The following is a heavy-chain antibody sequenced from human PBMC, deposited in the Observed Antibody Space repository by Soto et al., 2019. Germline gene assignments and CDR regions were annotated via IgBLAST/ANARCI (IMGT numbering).Heavy chain of an antibody. J-gene: IGHJ3*02. D-gene: IGHD6-13*01. CDR1: GYTFTSYA. CDR2: INAGNGNT. CDR3: ARDPGSSWSDASDI. Sequence: QVPLVQSGAEVKKPGASVKVSCKASGYTFTSYAMHWVRQAPGQRLEWMGWINAGNGNTKYSQKFQGRVTITRDTSASTAYMELSSLRSEDTAVYYCARDPGSSWSDASDIWGQGTMVTVSS. V-gene: IGHV1-3*01.